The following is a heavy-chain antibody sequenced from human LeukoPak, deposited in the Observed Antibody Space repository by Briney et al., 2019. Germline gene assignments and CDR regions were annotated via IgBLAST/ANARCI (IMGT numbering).Heavy chain of an antibody. V-gene: IGHV1-18*01. D-gene: IGHD3-10*01. J-gene: IGHJ3*02. Sequence: RASVKVSCKASGYTFTSYGISWVRQAPGQGREWMGWISAYNGNTNYAQKLQGRVTITTDTSTSTAYMELRSLRSDDTAVYYCARDLSPRFGPDAFDIWGQGTMVTVSS. CDR2: ISAYNGNT. CDR1: GYTFTSYG. CDR3: ARDLSPRFGPDAFDI.